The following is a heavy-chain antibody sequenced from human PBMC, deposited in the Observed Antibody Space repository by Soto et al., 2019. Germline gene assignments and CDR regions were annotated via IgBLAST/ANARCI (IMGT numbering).Heavy chain of an antibody. D-gene: IGHD3-16*02. V-gene: IGHV3-30-3*01. J-gene: IGHJ3*02. CDR2: ISYDGSNK. CDR1: GFTFSSYA. Sequence: QVQLVESGGGVVQPGRSLRLSCAASGFTFSSYAMHWVRQAPGKGLEWVAVISYDGSNKYYADSVKGRFTISRDNSKNXXYLQMNSVRAEDTAVYYCARPSPPWGSYRNDAFDIWGQGTMVTVSS. CDR3: ARPSPPWGSYRNDAFDI.